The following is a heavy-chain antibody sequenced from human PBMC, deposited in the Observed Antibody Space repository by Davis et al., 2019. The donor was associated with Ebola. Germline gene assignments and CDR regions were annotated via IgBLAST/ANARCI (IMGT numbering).Heavy chain of an antibody. Sequence: ASVKVSCKASGYTFTSYAISWVRQAPGQGLEWMGWISAYNGNTIYEQKLQGRVTMITDTSTSTAYMELRSLRSDDTAVYYCAREGGYGGNSRSFDYWGQGTLVTVSS. CDR3: AREGGYGGNSRSFDY. V-gene: IGHV1-18*01. D-gene: IGHD4-23*01. J-gene: IGHJ4*02. CDR1: GYTFTSYA. CDR2: ISAYNGNT.